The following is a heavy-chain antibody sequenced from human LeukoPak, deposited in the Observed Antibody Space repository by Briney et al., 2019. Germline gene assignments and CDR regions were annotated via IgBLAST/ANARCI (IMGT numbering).Heavy chain of an antibody. CDR3: ARGWELHPFDY. Sequence: SETLSLTCTVSGGSTSSYYWSWIRQPPGKGLEWIGYIYYSGSTNYNPSLKSRVTISVDTSKNQFSLKLSSVTAADTAVYYCARGWELHPFDYWGQGTLVTVSS. CDR1: GGSTSSYY. CDR2: IYYSGST. J-gene: IGHJ4*02. D-gene: IGHD1-26*01. V-gene: IGHV4-59*01.